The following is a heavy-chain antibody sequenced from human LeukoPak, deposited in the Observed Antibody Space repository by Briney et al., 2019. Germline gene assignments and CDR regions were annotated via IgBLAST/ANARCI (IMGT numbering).Heavy chain of an antibody. J-gene: IGHJ4*02. Sequence: PGGSLRLSCAVSGFIFSDYYMSWIRQAPGKGLEWVSYISSRSSDTNYADSVKDRFTISRDNARNSVYLQMNSLRDEDTAVYYCARDWSYFDYWGRGTPVTVSS. V-gene: IGHV3-11*05. CDR3: ARDWSYFDY. CDR1: GFIFSDYY. CDR2: ISSRSSDT.